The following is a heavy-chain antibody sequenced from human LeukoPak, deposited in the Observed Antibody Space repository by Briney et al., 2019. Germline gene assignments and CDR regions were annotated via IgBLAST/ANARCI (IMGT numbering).Heavy chain of an antibody. Sequence: GGSLRLSCAASALSFSTYSMSWVRQAPGKGLEWVSYISSSSSPIYYADSVKGRFTISRDNAKNSLYLQMNSLRDEDTAVYYCAREWFYDSSGYYVYWGQGTLVTVSS. CDR2: ISSSSSPI. D-gene: IGHD3-22*01. CDR1: ALSFSTYS. V-gene: IGHV3-48*02. J-gene: IGHJ4*02. CDR3: AREWFYDSSGYYVY.